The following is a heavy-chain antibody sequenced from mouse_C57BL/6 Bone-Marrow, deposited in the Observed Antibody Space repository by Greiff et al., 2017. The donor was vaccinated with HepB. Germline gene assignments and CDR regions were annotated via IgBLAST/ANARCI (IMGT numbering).Heavy chain of an antibody. Sequence: EVKLQESGGGLVKPGGSLKLSCAASGFTFSSYAMSWVRQTPEKRLEWVATISDGGSYTYYPDNVKGRFTISRDNAKNNLYLQMSHLKSEDTAMYYCARDYDYDVAYWGQGTLVTVSA. CDR2: ISDGGSYT. V-gene: IGHV5-4*01. CDR1: GFTFSSYA. D-gene: IGHD2-4*01. CDR3: ARDYDYDVAY. J-gene: IGHJ3*01.